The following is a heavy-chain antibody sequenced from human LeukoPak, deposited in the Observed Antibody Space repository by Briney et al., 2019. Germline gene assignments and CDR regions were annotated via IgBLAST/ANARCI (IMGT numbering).Heavy chain of an antibody. CDR1: GFTFTSSA. D-gene: IGHD6-13*01. CDR2: IVVGSGNT. CDR3: AASSSSWGPGGY. V-gene: IGHV1-58*02. J-gene: IGHJ4*02. Sequence: ASVKVSCKASGFTFTSSAMQWVRQARGQRLEWIGWIVVGSGNTNYAQKSQERVTITRDMSTSTAYMELSSLRSEDTAVYYCAASSSSWGPGGYWGQGTLVTVSS.